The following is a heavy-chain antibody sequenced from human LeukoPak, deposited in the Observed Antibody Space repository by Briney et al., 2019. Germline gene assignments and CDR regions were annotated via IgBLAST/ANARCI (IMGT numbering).Heavy chain of an antibody. CDR3: ARVYSSSCTGY. Sequence: GGSLRLSCAVSGFTFSSYSMNWVRQAPGKGVGWVSSISSSSSYIYYADSVKGRFTISRDNPKNSLYLQMNSLRAEDTAVYYCARVYSSSCTGYWGQGTLVTVSS. J-gene: IGHJ4*02. CDR2: ISSSSSYI. V-gene: IGHV3-21*01. CDR1: GFTFSSYS. D-gene: IGHD6-6*01.